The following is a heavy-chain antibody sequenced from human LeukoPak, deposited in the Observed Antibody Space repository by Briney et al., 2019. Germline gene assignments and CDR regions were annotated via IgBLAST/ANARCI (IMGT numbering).Heavy chain of an antibody. CDR2: ISGSGDNT. J-gene: IGHJ4*02. CDR1: GFTFSSYA. Sequence: GGSLRLSCAASGFTFSSYAMSWVRQAPGKGLEWVSGISGSGDNTYYADSVKGRFTISRDNSKNTLYVQVNSLGTEDTAAYYCAKGSYYDSSGSFYFGYWGQGTLVTVSS. V-gene: IGHV3-23*01. D-gene: IGHD3-22*01. CDR3: AKGSYYDSSGSFYFGY.